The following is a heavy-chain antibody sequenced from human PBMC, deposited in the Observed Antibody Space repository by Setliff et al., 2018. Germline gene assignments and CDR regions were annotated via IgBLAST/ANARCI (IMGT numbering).Heavy chain of an antibody. CDR2: VYHSGTA. CDR3: AKGGTYRYFDF. V-gene: IGHV4-59*01. CDR1: GGPFSGAS. Sequence: SETLSLTCTVSGGPFSGASIWSWIRQPPGKGLEFIGYVYHSGTAKYDPPLESRAIVSVDASKNEISLKLKSVTAADTAVYYCAKGGTYRYFDFWGQGALVTVSS. J-gene: IGHJ4*02. D-gene: IGHD1-1*01.